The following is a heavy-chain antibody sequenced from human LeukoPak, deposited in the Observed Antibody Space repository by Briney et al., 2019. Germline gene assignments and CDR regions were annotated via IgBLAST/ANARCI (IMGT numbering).Heavy chain of an antibody. V-gene: IGHV4-30-2*01. Sequence: SQTLSLTCAVSGGSISSGGYSWSWIRQPPGKGLEWIGYIYHSGSTYYNPSLKSRVTISVDRSKNRFSLKLSSVTAADTAVYYCARDSGFGELAYWGQGTLVTVSS. CDR1: GGSISSGGYS. CDR2: IYHSGST. D-gene: IGHD3-10*01. J-gene: IGHJ4*02. CDR3: ARDSGFGELAY.